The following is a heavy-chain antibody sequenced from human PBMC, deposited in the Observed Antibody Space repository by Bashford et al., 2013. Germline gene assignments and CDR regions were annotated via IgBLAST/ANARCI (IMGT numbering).Heavy chain of an antibody. J-gene: IGHJ4*02. Sequence: ASVKVSCKASGYTFTSNAIHWVRQAPGQRLEWMGWISTDHGDTRYAQNLQGRVTISRDTSATTAYMELNSLKSEDTAVYYCAMPHMSYYDTGAVSGLWGQGTPVTVSS. CDR3: AMPHMSYYDTGAVSGL. CDR2: ISTDHGDT. CDR1: GYTFTSNA. D-gene: IGHD3-22*01. V-gene: IGHV1-3*04.